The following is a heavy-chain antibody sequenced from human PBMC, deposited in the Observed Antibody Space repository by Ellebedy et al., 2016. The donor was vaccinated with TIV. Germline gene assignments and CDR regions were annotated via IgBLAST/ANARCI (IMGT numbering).Heavy chain of an antibody. CDR1: GGSISSYY. CDR3: ARSRYYGSGSYGWFDP. V-gene: IGHV4-4*07. D-gene: IGHD3-10*01. CDR2: IYTSGST. Sequence: MPSETLSLTCTVSGGSISSYYWSWIRQPAGKGLEWIGRIYTSGSTNYNPSLKSRVTISVDTSKNQFSLKLSSVTAADTAVYYCARSRYYGSGSYGWFDPWGQGTLVTVSS. J-gene: IGHJ5*02.